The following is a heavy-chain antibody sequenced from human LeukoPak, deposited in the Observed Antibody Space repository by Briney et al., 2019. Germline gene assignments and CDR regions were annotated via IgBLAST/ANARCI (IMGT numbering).Heavy chain of an antibody. J-gene: IGHJ4*02. D-gene: IGHD2-2*01. CDR3: VRGDTRDY. CDR2: IGATGHDT. CDR1: GFIFETST. V-gene: IGHV3-21*01. Sequence: GGSLRLSCVASGFIFETSTMNWVRQAPGKGLEWISSIGATGHDTYYAGSVRGRFTNSRDNAKNSLFLQMNSLRIEDTAVYYCVRGDTRDYWGQGTLRTVSS.